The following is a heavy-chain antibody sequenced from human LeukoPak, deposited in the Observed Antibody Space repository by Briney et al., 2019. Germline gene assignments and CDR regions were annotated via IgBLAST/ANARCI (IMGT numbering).Heavy chain of an antibody. Sequence: PGGSLRLSCAASGFTFSSYAMSWVRQAPGKGLEWVSAISGSGGSTYYADSVKGRFTISRDNSKNTLYLQMNSLGAEDTAVYYCATASGCTYFFDYGSQGTLVTVSA. CDR2: ISGSGGST. V-gene: IGHV3-23*01. CDR1: GFTFSSYA. J-gene: IGHJ4*02. D-gene: IGHD6-25*01. CDR3: ATASGCTYFFDY.